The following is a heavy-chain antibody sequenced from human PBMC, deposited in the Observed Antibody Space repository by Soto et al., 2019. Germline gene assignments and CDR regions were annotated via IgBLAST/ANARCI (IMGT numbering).Heavy chain of an antibody. CDR2: IYPGDSDT. CDR3: ARQIGYCSSTSCYTPPYYYYYYMDA. Sequence: GESLKISCKGSGYSFTGYWIGWVRQMPGKGLEWMGIIYPGDSDTRYSPSFQGQVTISADKSISTAYLQWSSLKASDTAMYYCARQIGYCSSTSCYTPPYYYYYYMDAWGKGTTVTVS. CDR1: GYSFTGYW. D-gene: IGHD2-2*02. V-gene: IGHV5-51*01. J-gene: IGHJ6*03.